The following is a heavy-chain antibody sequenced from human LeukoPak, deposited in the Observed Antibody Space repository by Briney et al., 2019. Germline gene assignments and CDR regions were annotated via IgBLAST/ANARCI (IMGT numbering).Heavy chain of an antibody. CDR3: ARKAGYCSGGSCSNWFDP. Sequence: GASVKVSCKASGYTFTSYYMHWVRQAPGQGLEWMGITNPSGGSTSYAQKFQGRVTMTRDTSTSTVYMELSSLRSEDTAVYYRARKAGYCSGGSCSNWFDPWGQGTLVTVSS. V-gene: IGHV1-46*03. CDR2: TNPSGGST. CDR1: GYTFTSYY. D-gene: IGHD2-15*01. J-gene: IGHJ5*02.